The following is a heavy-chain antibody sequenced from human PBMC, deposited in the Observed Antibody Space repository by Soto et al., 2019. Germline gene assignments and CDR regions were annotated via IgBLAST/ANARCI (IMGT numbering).Heavy chain of an antibody. D-gene: IGHD3-10*01. CDR3: ARVLSGSYYFSRHNWFDP. J-gene: IGHJ5*02. CDR1: GGSFSGYY. Sequence: PSETLSLTGAVYGGSFSGYYWSWIRQPPGKGLEWIGEINHSGSTNYTPSLKSRVTISVDTSKNQFSLKLSSVTAADTAVYYCARVLSGSYYFSRHNWFDPWGQGTLVTSPQ. V-gene: IGHV4-34*01. CDR2: INHSGST.